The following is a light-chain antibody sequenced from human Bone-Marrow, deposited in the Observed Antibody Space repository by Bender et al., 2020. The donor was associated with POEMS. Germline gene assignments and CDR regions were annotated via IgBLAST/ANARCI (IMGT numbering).Light chain of an antibody. Sequence: QSVLTQPPSVSGAPGQRVTISCTGSSSNTGSGYDINWYQHLPGTAPKLLIYKNNLRPSGVSDRFSGSNSGTSASLAISGLRSEDEADYYCAAWDDTSLLFGGGTKVTVL. CDR2: KNN. CDR1: SSNTGSGYD. J-gene: IGLJ2*01. V-gene: IGLV1-47*01. CDR3: AAWDDTSLL.